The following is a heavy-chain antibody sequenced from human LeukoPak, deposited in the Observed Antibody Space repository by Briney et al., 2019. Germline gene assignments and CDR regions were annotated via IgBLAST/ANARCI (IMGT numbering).Heavy chain of an antibody. CDR1: DGSFSSYY. J-gene: IGHJ6*02. D-gene: IGHD5-18*01. Sequence: SETLSLTCAVYDGSFSSYYWSWIRQPPGKGLEWIGYIYYSGSTNYNPSLKSRVTISVDTSKNQFSLKLSSVTAADTAVYYCARRGYSYGSYYYGMDVWGQGTTVTVSS. CDR3: ARRGYSYGSYYYGMDV. V-gene: IGHV4-59*08. CDR2: IYYSGST.